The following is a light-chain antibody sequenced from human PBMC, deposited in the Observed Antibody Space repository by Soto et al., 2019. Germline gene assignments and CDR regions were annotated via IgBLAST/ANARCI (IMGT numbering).Light chain of an antibody. Sequence: EIVLTQSPGILSLSPGERATLSCRATQSVTSSYFAWYQQKPGQAPRLLIYGVSSRATDIPDRVSGSGSGTDFTLTISRLAPEDFVVYYCQQYSSLPHTFGQGTKLEVK. CDR1: QSVTSSY. V-gene: IGKV3-20*01. CDR2: GVS. J-gene: IGKJ2*01. CDR3: QQYSSLPHT.